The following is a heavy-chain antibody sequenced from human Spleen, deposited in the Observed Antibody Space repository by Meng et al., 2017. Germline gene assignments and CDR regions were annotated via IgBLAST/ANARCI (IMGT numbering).Heavy chain of an antibody. Sequence: TLHPPSTASCSSITTISYVWSWFRQRPRQAVEYIGYIYYSGGTYYNPSPKSRVTISVATSVKHYSLNLSSVTAADTAVYYCAIEASPSDQGWFDPWGQGTLVTVSS. CDR1: CSSITTISYV. CDR2: IYYSGGT. J-gene: IGHJ5*02. CDR3: AIEASPSDQGWFDP. V-gene: IGHV4-31*03.